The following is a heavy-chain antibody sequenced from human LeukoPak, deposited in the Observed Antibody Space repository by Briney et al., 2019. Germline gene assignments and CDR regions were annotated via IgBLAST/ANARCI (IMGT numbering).Heavy chain of an antibody. J-gene: IGHJ4*02. V-gene: IGHV5-51*01. Sequence: GESLKISGKGSGYSFTGYWIGWVRQMPGKGLEWMGVIYPGDSDTRYSPSFQGQVTISADKSISTAYLQWSSLKASDTAMYYCARRRHFWSGYYTHLYYFDYWGQGTLVTVSS. CDR2: IYPGDSDT. D-gene: IGHD3-3*02. CDR3: ARRRHFWSGYYTHLYYFDY. CDR1: GYSFTGYW.